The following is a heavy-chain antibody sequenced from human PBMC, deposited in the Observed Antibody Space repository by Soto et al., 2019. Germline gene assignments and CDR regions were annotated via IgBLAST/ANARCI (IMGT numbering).Heavy chain of an antibody. CDR3: ERRYGSCFDY. D-gene: IGHD5-18*01. V-gene: IGHV4-59*08. CDR1: GGSISSYY. Sequence: QVQLQESGPGLVKPSETLSLTCTVSGGSISSYYWSWIRQPPGKGLEWIGYIYYSGTTNYNPSQKSRVTISVDTSKNQFSLKLSSVTAADTAVYYCERRYGSCFDYWGQGTLVTVSS. J-gene: IGHJ4*02. CDR2: IYYSGTT.